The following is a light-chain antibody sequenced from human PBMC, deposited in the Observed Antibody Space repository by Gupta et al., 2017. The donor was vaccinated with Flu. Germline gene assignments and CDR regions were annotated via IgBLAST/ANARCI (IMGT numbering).Light chain of an antibody. Sequence: VTISCTGTSSDVGGYDYVSWYQHHAGTAPKLVIYEVSKRPSGVPDRFSGSKSGTTASLTVSGLQAEDEADYFCSSYAGSFNDGVFGGGTKLTVL. CDR1: SSDVGGYDY. J-gene: IGLJ2*01. CDR2: EVS. V-gene: IGLV2-8*01. CDR3: SSYAGSFNDGV.